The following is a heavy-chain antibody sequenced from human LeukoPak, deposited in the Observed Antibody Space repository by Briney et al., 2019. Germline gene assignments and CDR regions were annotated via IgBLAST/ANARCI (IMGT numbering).Heavy chain of an antibody. V-gene: IGHV1-2*02. CDR2: TNLNSGDT. CDR1: GYSFTGYY. D-gene: IGHD1-14*01. J-gene: IGHJ4*02. CDR3: ASWAGGNAPVASFDY. Sequence: ASVKVSCKPSGYSFTGYYMHWMRQAPGQGLEWMGWTNLNSGDTNYAEKFQGRVTMTRDTPISTAYVELSRLRYDDTAVYYCASWAGGNAPVASFDYWGQGTLVTVSS.